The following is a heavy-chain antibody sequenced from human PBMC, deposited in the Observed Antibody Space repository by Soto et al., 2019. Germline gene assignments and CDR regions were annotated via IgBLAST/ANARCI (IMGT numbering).Heavy chain of an antibody. J-gene: IGHJ4*02. CDR2: FIPIIDMA. Sequence: QVQVVQSGAEVKKPESSVKVSCKPSGGTFNTYTVNWVRLAPGHGLEWMGRFIPIIDMANYAQKFQDRVTIPADRSTFTAYMELNSLTSDDTAVYSCAITYCRADSCPRGFGFWGPGTRVTVSS. CDR1: GGTFNTYT. D-gene: IGHD2-21*01. V-gene: IGHV1-69*02. CDR3: AITYCRADSCPRGFGF.